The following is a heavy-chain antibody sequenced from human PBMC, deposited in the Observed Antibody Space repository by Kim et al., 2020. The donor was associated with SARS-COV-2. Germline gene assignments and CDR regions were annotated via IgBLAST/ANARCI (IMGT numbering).Heavy chain of an antibody. Sequence: RFTISRDNSKNTLYLQMNSLRAEDTAVYYCARGGGITIFGVVNPTYYFDYWGQGTLVTVSS. J-gene: IGHJ4*02. V-gene: IGHV3-30*01. CDR3: ARGGGITIFGVVNPTYYFDY. D-gene: IGHD3-3*01.